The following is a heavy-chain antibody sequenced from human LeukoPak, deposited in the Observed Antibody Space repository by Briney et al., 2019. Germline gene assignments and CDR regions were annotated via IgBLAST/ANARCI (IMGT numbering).Heavy chain of an antibody. V-gene: IGHV4-39*01. Sequence: SETLSLTCTVSGGSISSSSYYWGWIRQPPGKGLEWIGSIYYSGSTYYNPSLKSRVTISVDASKNQFSLKLSSVTAADTAVYYCARQPPWDYYDSSGLFDYWGQGTLVTVSS. CDR2: IYYSGST. J-gene: IGHJ4*02. D-gene: IGHD3-22*01. CDR1: GGSISSSSYY. CDR3: ARQPPWDYYDSSGLFDY.